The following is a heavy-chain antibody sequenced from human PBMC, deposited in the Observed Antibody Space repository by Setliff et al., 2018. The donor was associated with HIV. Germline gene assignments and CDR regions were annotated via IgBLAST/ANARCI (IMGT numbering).Heavy chain of an antibody. V-gene: IGHV3-48*01. CDR1: GFTFSIYN. Sequence: SCEASGFTFSIYNMNWVRHAPGKGLEWVAQISSSGFPIYYADSVRGRFTASRDNGKNSLFLQMNSLRAEDTAVYYRVRGTLDFWGQGNLVTAPQ. J-gene: IGHJ4*02. CDR2: ISSSGFPI. CDR3: VRGTLDF.